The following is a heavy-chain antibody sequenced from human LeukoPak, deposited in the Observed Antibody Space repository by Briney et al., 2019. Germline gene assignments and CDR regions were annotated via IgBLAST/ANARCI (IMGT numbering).Heavy chain of an antibody. V-gene: IGHV3-74*01. CDR1: GFTFSSYW. Sequence: GGSLRLSCAASGFTFSSYWMHWVRQAPGKGLGWASRVNVDGRSTTYADSVKGRLTISRDNAKKTLYLQINSLRPEDTAFYYCARGIGIGAFDTWGRGTKVTVSS. J-gene: IGHJ3*02. CDR2: VNVDGRST. D-gene: IGHD2/OR15-2a*01. CDR3: ARGIGIGAFDT.